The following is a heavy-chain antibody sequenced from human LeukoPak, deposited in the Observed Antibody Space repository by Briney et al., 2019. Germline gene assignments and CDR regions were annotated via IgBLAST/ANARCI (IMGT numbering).Heavy chain of an antibody. V-gene: IGHV4-34*01. CDR2: INHSGST. D-gene: IGHD6-13*01. Sequence: SETLSLTCAVYGGSFSGYYWSWIRQPPGKGLEWIGEINHSGSTNYNPSLKSRVTISVDTSKNKFSLKLSSVTAADTAVYYCARGRAAAGFIDYWGQGTLVTVSS. CDR3: ARGRAAAGFIDY. J-gene: IGHJ4*02. CDR1: GGSFSGYY.